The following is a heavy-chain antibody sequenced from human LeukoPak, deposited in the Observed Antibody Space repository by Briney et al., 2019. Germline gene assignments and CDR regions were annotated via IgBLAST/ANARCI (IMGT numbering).Heavy chain of an antibody. CDR3: AKASGGSCYC. J-gene: IGHJ4*02. CDR1: GFIFSNYA. CDR2: ISGSGGRT. D-gene: IGHD2-15*01. V-gene: IGHV3-23*01. Sequence: GGSLRLSCAASGFIFSNYAMNWVRQAPGKGLEWVSVISGSGGRTYYIDSVKGRFTISRDSSKNTLYLQMNSLRDDDTAVYYCAKASGGSCYCWGQGTLVTVSS.